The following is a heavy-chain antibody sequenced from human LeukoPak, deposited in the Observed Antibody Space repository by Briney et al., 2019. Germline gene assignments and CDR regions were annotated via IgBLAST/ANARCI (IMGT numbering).Heavy chain of an antibody. J-gene: IGHJ4*02. V-gene: IGHV3-23*01. CDR2: ISGSGGST. CDR3: ARIPMWTYCVDFGY. CDR1: GYTFSTCH. D-gene: IGHD3-10*02. Sequence: PGGSLRLSCAASGYTFSTCHMIWVRQAPGKGLEWVSGISGSGGSTYYADSVKGRFTISRDNSKNTLYLQMNSLRGEDTAVYYCARIPMWTYCVDFGYWGQGTLVTVSS.